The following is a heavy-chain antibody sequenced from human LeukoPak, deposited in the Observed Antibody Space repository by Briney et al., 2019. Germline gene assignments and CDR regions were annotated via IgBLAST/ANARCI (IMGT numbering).Heavy chain of an antibody. CDR1: GGSISSYY. D-gene: IGHD1-26*01. V-gene: IGHV4-59*01. J-gene: IGHJ4*02. CDR3: ARGEWELLLYFVY. CDR2: IYYSGST. Sequence: SETLSLTCTVSGGSISSYYWSWIRQPPGKGLEWIGYIYYSGSTNYNPSLKSRVTISVDTSKNQFSLKLSSVAAADTAVYYCARGEWELLLYFVYWGQGTLVTVSS.